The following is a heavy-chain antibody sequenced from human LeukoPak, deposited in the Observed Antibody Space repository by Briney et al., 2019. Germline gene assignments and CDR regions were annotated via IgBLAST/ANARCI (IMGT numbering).Heavy chain of an antibody. V-gene: IGHV3-74*01. D-gene: IGHD2-15*01. CDR1: AFTFSSYW. J-gene: IGHJ2*01. Sequence: PGGSVRLSCAASAFTFSSYWMHWVRQAPGKGLVWVSRINSDGSSTSYADSVKGRFTISRDNAKNTLYLQMNSLRAEDTAMYYCARGSDCSGGSCYSYWYFDLWGRGTLVTVSS. CDR3: ARGSDCSGGSCYSYWYFDL. CDR2: INSDGSST.